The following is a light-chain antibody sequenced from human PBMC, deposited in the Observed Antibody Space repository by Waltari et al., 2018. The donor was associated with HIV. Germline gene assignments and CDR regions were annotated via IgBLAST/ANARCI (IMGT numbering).Light chain of an antibody. V-gene: IGLV3-21*02. J-gene: IGLJ2*01. Sequence: SYVLTQAPSVSVAPGQTATISCGNIGRNSVQWHRQKPGRAPLLVVLDDVDRSSGIPARFSGARSGERATLTIRGVEAGDEADYYCQVWDRSYKEAVFGGGT. CDR2: DDV. CDR1: NIGRNS. CDR3: QVWDRSYKEAV.